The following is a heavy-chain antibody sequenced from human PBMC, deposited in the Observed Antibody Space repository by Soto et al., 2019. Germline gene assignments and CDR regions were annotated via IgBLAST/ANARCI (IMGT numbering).Heavy chain of an antibody. Sequence: DAVKVSCKASGYTFTSYALSWVRHAPGQGLEWMGWISTYNGNTNYAQNLQGRVTMTTDISTNTAYMELRSLRSDDTAVYYCARVVGGIPVAGSWNWFDPWGQGTLVTVSS. D-gene: IGHD6-19*01. CDR3: ARVVGGIPVAGSWNWFDP. CDR1: GYTFTSYA. J-gene: IGHJ5*02. V-gene: IGHV1-18*04. CDR2: ISTYNGNT.